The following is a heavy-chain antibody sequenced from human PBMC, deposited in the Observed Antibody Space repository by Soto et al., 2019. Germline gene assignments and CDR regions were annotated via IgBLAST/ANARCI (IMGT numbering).Heavy chain of an antibody. CDR1: GFTFISYV. Sequence: PLRLSWAASGFTFISYVISWVRQATGKGLDWVSTIGSGGGSTYYADSVKGRFTISRDNSKNTLYLQMNSLRAEDTAVYYCAKRIVTTIGDYFDYWGQGTLVTVSS. CDR3: AKRIVTTIGDYFDY. J-gene: IGHJ4*02. V-gene: IGHV3-23*01. CDR2: IGSGGGST. D-gene: IGHD5-12*01.